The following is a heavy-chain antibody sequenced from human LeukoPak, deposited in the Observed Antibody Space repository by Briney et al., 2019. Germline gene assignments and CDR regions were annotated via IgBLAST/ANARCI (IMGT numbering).Heavy chain of an antibody. CDR3: ATGGDYQFNY. CDR1: GGSISSYY. Sequence: SETLSLTCTVSGGSISSYYWSWIRQPPGKGLEWIGDIYYSGSTNYNPSLKSRVTISVDTSKNQFSLRLSSLTAADTAVFYCATGGDYQFNYWGQGTLVTVSS. J-gene: IGHJ4*02. D-gene: IGHD2-2*01. CDR2: IYYSGST. V-gene: IGHV4-59*08.